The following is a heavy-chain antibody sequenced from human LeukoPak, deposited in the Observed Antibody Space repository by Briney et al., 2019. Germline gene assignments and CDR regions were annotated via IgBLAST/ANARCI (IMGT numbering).Heavy chain of an antibody. V-gene: IGHV4-59*12. J-gene: IGHJ4*02. CDR1: GGSISSYY. CDR3: ARGGGHCTGGSCYLDS. CDR2: IYYSGST. Sequence: SETLSLTCTVSGGSISSYYWSWIRQPSGKGLEWIGYIYYSGSTNYNPSLKSRVTISVDTSKNQFSLRLKSVTAADTAVYYCARGGGHCTGGSCYLDSWGQGTLVTVSS. D-gene: IGHD2-15*01.